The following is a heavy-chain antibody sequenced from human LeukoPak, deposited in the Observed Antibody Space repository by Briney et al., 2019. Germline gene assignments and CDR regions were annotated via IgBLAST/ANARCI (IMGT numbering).Heavy chain of an antibody. CDR2: IYYRSRWHY. J-gene: IGHJ2*01. D-gene: IGHD7-27*01. V-gene: IGHV6-1*01. Sequence: SQTLSLTCAISGDSVSSNSGSWSWIRQSPSRSPEWLGRIYYRSRWHYEYAVSVQNRISISPDTTKNQFSLQLNSMSPDDSAVYYCVSGGDWGFGWYFDVWGRGALITVSS. CDR3: VSGGDWGFGWYFDV. CDR1: GDSVSSNSGS.